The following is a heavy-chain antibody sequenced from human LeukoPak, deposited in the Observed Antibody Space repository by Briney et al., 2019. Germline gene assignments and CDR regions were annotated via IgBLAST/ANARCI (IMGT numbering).Heavy chain of an antibody. CDR1: GFTFDDYG. Sequence: GGSLRLSCAASGFTFDDYGMSWVRQVPGKGLEWVSSTFQGGGEIHYADSVRGRFTISRDNSRSTLFLQMNSLRGEDTAIYYCATYRQVMLPFESWGQGTLVTVSS. V-gene: IGHV3-20*04. CDR3: ATYRQVMLPFES. CDR2: TFQGGGEI. J-gene: IGHJ4*02. D-gene: IGHD5-18*01.